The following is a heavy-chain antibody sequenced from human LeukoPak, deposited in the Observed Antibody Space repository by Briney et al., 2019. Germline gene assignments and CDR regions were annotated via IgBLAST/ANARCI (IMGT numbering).Heavy chain of an antibody. J-gene: IGHJ6*02. CDR1: GGTFSSYA. V-gene: IGHV1-69*13. Sequence: SVKVSCKASGGTFSSYAISWVRQAPGQGLEWMGGIIPIFGTANYAQKFQGRVTITADESTSTAYMELSSLRSEETAVYYCARDQGLTAPPPYGLDVWGQGTTVIVSS. D-gene: IGHD5-18*01. CDR2: IIPIFGTA. CDR3: ARDQGLTAPPPYGLDV.